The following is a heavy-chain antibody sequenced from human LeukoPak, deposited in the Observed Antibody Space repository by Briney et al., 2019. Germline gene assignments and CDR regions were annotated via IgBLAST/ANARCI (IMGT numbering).Heavy chain of an antibody. CDR3: ARGLAAAGKPNWFDP. J-gene: IGHJ5*02. Sequence: ASVKVSCKASGYTFTSYAMHWVRQAPGQGLEWMGWINTNTGNPTYAQGFTGRFVFSLDTSVSTAYLQISSLKAEDTAVYYCARGLAAAGKPNWFDPWGQGTLVTVSS. D-gene: IGHD6-13*01. CDR2: INTNTGNP. V-gene: IGHV7-4-1*02. CDR1: GYTFTSYA.